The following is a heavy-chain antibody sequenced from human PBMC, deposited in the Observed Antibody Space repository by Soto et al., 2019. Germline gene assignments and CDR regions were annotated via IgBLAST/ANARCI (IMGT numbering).Heavy chain of an antibody. CDR1: GFTFSSYG. J-gene: IGHJ4*02. Sequence: GVSLRLSCAASGFTFSSYGMHWVRQAPGKGLEWVAVISYDGSNKYYADSVKDRFTISRDNSKNTLYLQMNSLRAEDTAVYYCAKGRAGWWDYWGQGTLVTVSS. V-gene: IGHV3-30*18. CDR2: ISYDGSNK. D-gene: IGHD2-15*01. CDR3: AKGRAGWWDY.